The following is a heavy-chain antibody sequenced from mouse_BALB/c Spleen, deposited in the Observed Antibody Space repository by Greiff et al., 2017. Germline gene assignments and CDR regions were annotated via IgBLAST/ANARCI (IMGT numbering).Heavy chain of an antibody. CDR3: ARIIIYDGYYYYAMDY. J-gene: IGHJ4*01. V-gene: IGHV1-4*02. CDR1: GYTFTSYT. CDR2: INPSSGYT. Sequence: QVQLQQSAAELARPGASVKMSCKASGYTFTSYTMHWVRQRPGQGLEWIGYINPSSGYTEYNQKFKDKTTLTADKSSSTAYMQLSSLTSEDSAVYYCARIIIYDGYYYYAMDYWGQGTSVTVSS. D-gene: IGHD2-3*01.